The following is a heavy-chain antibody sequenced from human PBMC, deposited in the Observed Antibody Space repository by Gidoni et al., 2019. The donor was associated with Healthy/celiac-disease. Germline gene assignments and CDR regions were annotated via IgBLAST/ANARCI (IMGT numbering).Heavy chain of an antibody. V-gene: IGHV4-39*01. CDR1: GGSISSSSYY. D-gene: IGHD3-10*01. CDR3: ATYPPDPYYYGLATGDWFDP. CDR2: IYYSGST. J-gene: IGHJ5*02. Sequence: QLQLQESGPGLVKPSETLSLTCTVSGGSISSSSYYWGWIRQPPGKGLEWIGSIYYSGSTYYNPSRKSRVTISVDTSKNQFSLKLSSVTAADTAVYYCATYPPDPYYYGLATGDWFDPWGQGTLVTVSS.